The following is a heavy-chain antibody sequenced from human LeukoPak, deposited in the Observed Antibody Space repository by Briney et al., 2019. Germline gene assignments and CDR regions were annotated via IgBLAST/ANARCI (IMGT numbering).Heavy chain of an antibody. D-gene: IGHD3-9*01. CDR3: ARVGDILTGYPYFDY. J-gene: IGHJ4*02. CDR2: ITPIFGTA. Sequence: ASVKVSCKASGGTFSRFTISWVRQAPGQGFEWMGGITPIFGTANFAQKFQGRVSITADGSTFTAFMELSSLRSEDTAVYYCARVGDILTGYPYFDYWGQGTLVTVTS. V-gene: IGHV1-69*13. CDR1: GGTFSRFT.